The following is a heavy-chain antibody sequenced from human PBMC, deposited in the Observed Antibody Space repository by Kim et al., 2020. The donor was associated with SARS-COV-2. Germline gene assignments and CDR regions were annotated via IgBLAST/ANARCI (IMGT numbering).Heavy chain of an antibody. J-gene: IGHJ4*02. CDR1: GGSFSGYY. Sequence: SETLSLTCAVYGGSFSGYYWSWIRQPPGKELEWIGEISHSGNTNYNPSLKNRLTXXVXTSNNQFSLNLGSVTAADTAXYYCXRAGGPYCGGECYCDYWGQGTXXTVSS. CDR3: XRAGGPYCGGECYCDY. V-gene: IGHV4-34*01. D-gene: IGHD2-21*01. CDR2: ISHSGNT.